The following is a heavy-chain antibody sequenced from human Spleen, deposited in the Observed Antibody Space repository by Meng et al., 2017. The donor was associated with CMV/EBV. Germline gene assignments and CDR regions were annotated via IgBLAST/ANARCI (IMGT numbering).Heavy chain of an antibody. CDR1: EFIFSSYA. Sequence: SEFIFSSYAIHWVRQAPGKGLEWVALISDDGTNKYYADSVKGRFTISRDNSKNTLYLQMNNLRTEDTAVYYCARAPEYQLLYQAFDIWGQGTMVTVSS. V-gene: IGHV3-30-3*01. J-gene: IGHJ3*02. D-gene: IGHD2-2*02. CDR2: ISDDGTNK. CDR3: ARAPEYQLLYQAFDI.